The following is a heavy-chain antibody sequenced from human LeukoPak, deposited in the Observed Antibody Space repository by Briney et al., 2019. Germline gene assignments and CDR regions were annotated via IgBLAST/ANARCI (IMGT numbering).Heavy chain of an antibody. CDR1: GGSISSSSYY. CDR2: IYSSGNT. D-gene: IGHD6-13*01. CDR3: ARSQGSLNA. J-gene: IGHJ5*02. Sequence: SETLSLSCTVSGGSISSSSYYWGWIRQPPGKGLEWIGSIYSSGNTYYNPSLKGRVTISVDTSKNQFSLKLSSVTAADTAVYYCARSQGSLNAWGQGTLVTVSS. V-gene: IGHV4-39*07.